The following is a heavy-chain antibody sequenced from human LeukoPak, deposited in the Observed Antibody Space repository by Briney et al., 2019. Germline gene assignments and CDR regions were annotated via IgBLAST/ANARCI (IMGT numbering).Heavy chain of an antibody. CDR3: ARDGEDDFWSGYFDY. CDR1: GFTFSSYS. Sequence: GGSLRLSCAASGFTFSSYSMNWVRQAPGKGLEWVSSISSSSSYIYYADSGKGRFTISRDNANNSLYLQMNSLRAEDTAVYYCARDGEDDFWSGYFDYWGQGTLVTVSS. D-gene: IGHD3-3*01. CDR2: ISSSSSYI. V-gene: IGHV3-21*01. J-gene: IGHJ4*02.